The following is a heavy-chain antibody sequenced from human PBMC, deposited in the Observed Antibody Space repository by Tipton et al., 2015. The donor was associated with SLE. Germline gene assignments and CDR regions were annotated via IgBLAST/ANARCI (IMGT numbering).Heavy chain of an antibody. Sequence: LSLTCAVSGGSISSSNWWSWVRQAPGKGLEWVANIKQDGSEKYYVDSVKGRFTISRDNAKNSLYLQMNSLRAEDTAVYYCTRGGSGYSLNWGQGTLVTVSS. D-gene: IGHD3-22*01. CDR3: TRGGSGYSLN. CDR1: GGSISSSNW. J-gene: IGHJ4*02. V-gene: IGHV3-7*01. CDR2: IKQDGSEK.